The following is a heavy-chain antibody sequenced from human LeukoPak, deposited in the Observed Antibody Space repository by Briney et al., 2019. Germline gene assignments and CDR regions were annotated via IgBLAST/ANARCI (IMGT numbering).Heavy chain of an antibody. CDR2: INSDGSGT. J-gene: IGHJ4*02. V-gene: IGHV3-74*01. Sequence: GGSLRLSCAASGFTFSSYWMHWVRQAPGKGLVWVSRINSDGSGTGYADSVKGRFTISRDNAKNTLYLQMNSLRAEDTAVYYCTRADYGGNSAFDYWGQGTLVSGSS. D-gene: IGHD4-23*01. CDR3: TRADYGGNSAFDY. CDR1: GFTFSSYW.